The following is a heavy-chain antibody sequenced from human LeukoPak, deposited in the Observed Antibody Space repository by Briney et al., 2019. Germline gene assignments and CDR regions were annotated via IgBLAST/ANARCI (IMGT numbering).Heavy chain of an antibody. CDR3: ARAHSIASYYYGVDV. Sequence: SQTLSLTCAVSGGSISSGGYSWSRIRQPPGKGLEWIGYIYHSGSTYYNPSLKSRVTISVDRSENQFSLKLSSVTAADTAVYYCARAHSIASYYYGVDVWGQGTTVTVSS. D-gene: IGHD2/OR15-2a*01. CDR2: IYHSGST. CDR1: GGSISSGGYS. V-gene: IGHV4-30-2*01. J-gene: IGHJ6*02.